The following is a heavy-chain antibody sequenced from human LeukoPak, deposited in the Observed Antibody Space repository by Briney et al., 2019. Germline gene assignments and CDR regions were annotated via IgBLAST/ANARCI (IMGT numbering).Heavy chain of an antibody. CDR2: INNDGSST. CDR1: GFTFSSYW. V-gene: IGHV3-74*01. J-gene: IGHJ3*02. CDR3: ARGQGHGFDI. Sequence: GGSLRLSCAASGFTFSSYWLHWVRHAPGQGLVWVSGINNDGSSTKYADSVKGRFTISRDNAKNTLYVQVNSLRVDDTAVYYCARGQGHGFDIWGQGTMVTVSS.